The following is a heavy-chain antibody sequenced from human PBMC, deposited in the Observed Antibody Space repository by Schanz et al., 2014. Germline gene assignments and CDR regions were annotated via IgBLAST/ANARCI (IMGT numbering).Heavy chain of an antibody. J-gene: IGHJ4*02. V-gene: IGHV3-66*01. CDR3: ARGDPVAGLDY. CDR1: GITFSGYS. Sequence: EVHLEESGGGVVQPGRSLRLSCAASGITFSGYSMNWVRQAPGKGLEWVSIIYSGVSTYYADSVKGRFTISRDNSKNTVYLQMNSLRGEDTGMYYCARGDPVAGLDYWGQGTLVTVSS. CDR2: IYSGVST.